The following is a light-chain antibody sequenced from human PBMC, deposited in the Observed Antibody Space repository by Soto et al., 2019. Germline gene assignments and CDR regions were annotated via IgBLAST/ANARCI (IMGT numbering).Light chain of an antibody. J-gene: IGLJ1*01. CDR1: SSNIGAGYD. V-gene: IGLV1-40*01. CDR2: ANS. CDR3: QSYDSSLSGFYV. Sequence: QPVLTQPPSVSGAPGQRVTISCTGSSSNIGAGYDVHWYQHLPGRAPKLLIYANSNRPSGVPDRFSGSRSGTSASLAITGLQAEDEADYSCQSYDSSLSGFYVFGTGTKVTVL.